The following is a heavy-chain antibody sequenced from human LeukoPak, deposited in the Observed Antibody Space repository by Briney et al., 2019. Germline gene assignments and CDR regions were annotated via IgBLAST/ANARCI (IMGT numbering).Heavy chain of an antibody. Sequence: GASVKVSCKASGGTFSSYAISWVRQAPGQGLEWMGGIIPIFGTANYAQKFRGRVTITADESTNTAYMELSSLRSEDTAVYYCARDHRRRYCSSTRCYLGWFDSWGQGTLVTVSS. CDR2: IIPIFGTA. D-gene: IGHD2-2*01. CDR1: GGTFSSYA. CDR3: ARDHRRRYCSSTRCYLGWFDS. V-gene: IGHV1-69*13. J-gene: IGHJ5*01.